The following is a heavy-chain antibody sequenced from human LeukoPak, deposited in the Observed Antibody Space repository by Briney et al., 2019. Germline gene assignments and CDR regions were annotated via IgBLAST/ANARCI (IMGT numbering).Heavy chain of an antibody. CDR3: AGSSSWSHFDY. CDR1: GGSISSYY. J-gene: IGHJ4*02. V-gene: IGHV4-4*07. D-gene: IGHD6-13*01. Sequence: SETLSLTCTVSGGSISSYYWSWLRQPAGKGLEWLGRIYTSGSTNYNPSLKSRVTMSVDTSKSQCSLKLSSVTAADTAVYYGAGSSSWSHFDYWGQGTLVTVSS. CDR2: IYTSGST.